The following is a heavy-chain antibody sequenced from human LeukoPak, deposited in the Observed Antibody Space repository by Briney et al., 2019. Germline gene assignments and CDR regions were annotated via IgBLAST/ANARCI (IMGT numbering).Heavy chain of an antibody. D-gene: IGHD2-15*01. J-gene: IGHJ6*03. CDR1: GFTSSRYW. V-gene: IGHV3-74*01. CDR2: INSDGSTT. Sequence: GGSLRLSCAASGFTSSRYWMHWVRQAPGKGLVWVSRINSDGSTTTYADSVKGRFTISRDNSKNTLYLQMNSLRAEDTAIYYCAKNGDRGAYCTGGTCYPYFYYYMDVWGKGTTVTI. CDR3: AKNGDRGAYCTGGTCYPYFYYYMDV.